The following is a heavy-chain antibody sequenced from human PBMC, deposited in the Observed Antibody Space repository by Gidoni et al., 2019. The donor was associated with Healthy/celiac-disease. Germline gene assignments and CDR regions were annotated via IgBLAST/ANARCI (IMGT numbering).Heavy chain of an antibody. D-gene: IGHD5-12*01. Sequence: EVQLVESGGGLVQPGVSMRLSCAASGFTSSSYEMNWVRQAPGKGLEWVSYIRSSGSTIYYADSVKGRFTISRDNAKNSLYLQMNSLRAEDTAVYYCARDQVRDGYNSYYYYGMDVWGQGTTVTVSS. CDR2: IRSSGSTI. CDR1: GFTSSSYE. J-gene: IGHJ6*02. CDR3: ARDQVRDGYNSYYYYGMDV. V-gene: IGHV3-48*03.